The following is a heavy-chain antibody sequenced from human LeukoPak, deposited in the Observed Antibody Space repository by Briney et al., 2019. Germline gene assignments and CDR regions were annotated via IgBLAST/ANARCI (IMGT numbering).Heavy chain of an antibody. CDR1: GFTFSSYS. CDR2: ISSSSSYI. CDR3: ARDRGMEATIESYYFDY. J-gene: IGHJ4*02. V-gene: IGHV3-21*01. Sequence: PGGSLRLSCAASGFTFSSYSMNWVRQAPGKGLEWVSSISSSSSYIYYADSVKGRFTISRDNAKNSLYLQMNSLRAEDTAVYYCARDRGMEATIESYYFDYWGQGTLVTVSP. D-gene: IGHD5-12*01.